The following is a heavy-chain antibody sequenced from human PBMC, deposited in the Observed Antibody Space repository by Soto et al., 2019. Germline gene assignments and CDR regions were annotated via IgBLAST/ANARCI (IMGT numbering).Heavy chain of an antibody. CDR2: MWYDGSNK. J-gene: IGHJ4*02. D-gene: IGHD3-22*01. CDR1: GFTLSSYG. Sequence: QVQLVESGGGVVQPGRSLRLSCAASGFTLSSYGMNWVRQAPGKWLEWVAFMWYDGSNKYNADSVNGRFTIPRDHCKHTLYLQMNRLRVEDTAVYYCAREIYERPPYFDSLGQGTLVTVAS. CDR3: AREIYERPPYFDS. V-gene: IGHV3-33*01.